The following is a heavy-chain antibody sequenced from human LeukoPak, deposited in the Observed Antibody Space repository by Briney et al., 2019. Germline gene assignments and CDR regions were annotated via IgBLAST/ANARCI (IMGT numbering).Heavy chain of an antibody. Sequence: SEPLSLTCTVSGGSISSSSYYWGWIRQPPGKGLEWIGSIYYSGSTYYNPSLKSRVTISVDTSKNQFSLKLSSVTAADTAVYYCARTYDSSGYYSSWTFDYWGQGTLVTVSS. CDR3: ARTYDSSGYYSSWTFDY. CDR1: GGSISSSSYY. D-gene: IGHD3-22*01. V-gene: IGHV4-39*01. J-gene: IGHJ4*02. CDR2: IYYSGST.